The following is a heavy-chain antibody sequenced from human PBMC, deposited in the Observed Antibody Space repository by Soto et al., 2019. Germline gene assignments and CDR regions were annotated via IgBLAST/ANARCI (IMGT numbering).Heavy chain of an antibody. V-gene: IGHV3-30-3*01. D-gene: IGHD6-6*01. CDR2: ISYDGSNK. CDR3: ARSPGFLGYSSSSVGYNWFDP. Sequence: GGSLRLSCAASGFTFSSYAMHWVRQAPGKGLEWVAVISYDGSNKYYADSVKGRFTISRDNSKNTLYLQMNSLRAEDTAVYYCARSPGFLGYSSSSVGYNWFDPWGQGTLVTVSS. CDR1: GFTFSSYA. J-gene: IGHJ5*02.